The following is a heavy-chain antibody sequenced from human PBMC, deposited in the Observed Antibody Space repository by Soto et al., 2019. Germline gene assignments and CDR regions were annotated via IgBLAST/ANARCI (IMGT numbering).Heavy chain of an antibody. CDR3: ARGAAAAGTGYNWFDP. D-gene: IGHD6-13*01. CDR1: GGSFSCYY. CDR2: NNHSGRT. J-gene: IGHJ5*02. V-gene: IGHV4-34*01. Sequence: SETLSLTCAVYGGSFSCYYCSWIRQPPGKGLEWIGENNHSGRTTYNPSLKSRVTISVDTSKNQFALKLSSVTAADTAVYYCARGAAAAGTGYNWFDPWGQGTLVTVS.